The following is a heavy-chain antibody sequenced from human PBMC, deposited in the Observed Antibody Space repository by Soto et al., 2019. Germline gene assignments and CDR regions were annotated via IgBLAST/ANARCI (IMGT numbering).Heavy chain of an antibody. CDR1: GGSLNTKR. Sequence: QVQLEESGPGLVKPSETLSLTCTVSGGSLNTKRWSCIRQHPWKGLEWIGYIFNGGSTSYNPSLNNRVSISVDMSTNQFSLRLSSVTAADTAMYYCTTGDDTSKVDLWGQGTLVTVSS. V-gene: IGHV4-31*02. J-gene: IGHJ5*02. CDR3: TTGDDTSKVDL. CDR2: IFNGGST. D-gene: IGHD1-1*01.